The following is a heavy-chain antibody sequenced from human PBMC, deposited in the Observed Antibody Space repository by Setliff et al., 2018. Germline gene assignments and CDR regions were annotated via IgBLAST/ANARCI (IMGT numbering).Heavy chain of an antibody. CDR3: ARGAPGWELLSWFDP. J-gene: IGHJ5*02. D-gene: IGHD1-26*01. CDR2: IYYSGST. V-gene: IGHV4-39*01. CDR1: GGSIGSSSYY. Sequence: SETLSLTCTVSGGSIGSSSYYWGWIRQPPGKGLEWIGSIYYSGSTYYNPSLKSRVTISVDTSKNQFSLKLSSVTAADTAVYYCARGAPGWELLSWFDPWGQGTLVTVSS.